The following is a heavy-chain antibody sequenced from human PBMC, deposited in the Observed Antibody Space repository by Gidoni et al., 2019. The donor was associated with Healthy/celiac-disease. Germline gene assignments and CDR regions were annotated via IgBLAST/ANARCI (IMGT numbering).Heavy chain of an antibody. Sequence: QVQLQEPGPGLVKPAETLSLTCTVAGGSISSYYWSWIRQPAGKGLEGIGSIYASRSTNYNPSLKCRVTMSVDTSKNQFSLKLSSVTAADTAVYYCAREYYYVVDYWGQGTLVTVSS. V-gene: IGHV4-4*07. J-gene: IGHJ4*02. CDR1: GGSISSYY. CDR2: IYASRST. D-gene: IGHD3-10*02. CDR3: AREYYYVVDY.